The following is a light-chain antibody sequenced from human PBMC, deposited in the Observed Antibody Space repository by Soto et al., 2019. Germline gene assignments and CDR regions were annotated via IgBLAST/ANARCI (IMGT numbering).Light chain of an antibody. CDR2: NAS. CDR3: QQYGSSPTWT. V-gene: IGKV3-20*01. CDR1: QSVSSNH. Sequence: ESVLTQSPGTLSLSPVERATLSCMASQSVSSNHLAWYQQKPGRAPRLLIYNASNRATGIPDRFSGSGSGTDFTLTISRLEPEDSAVYYCQQYGSSPTWTFGQGTRLGL. J-gene: IGKJ5*01.